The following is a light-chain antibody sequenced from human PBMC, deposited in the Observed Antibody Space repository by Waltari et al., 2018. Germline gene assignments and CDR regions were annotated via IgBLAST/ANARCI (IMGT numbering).Light chain of an antibody. V-gene: IGKV3-20*01. J-gene: IGKJ1*01. CDR1: QSVSRS. CDR2: GAS. CDR3: QHYVRLPAT. Sequence: IVLTPSPGTLSLSPGERVTISCRASQSVSRSLAWYQQKPGQAPKLLIYGASTRATGIPDSFTGSGSGTDFSLTISSLEPEDFAIYFCQHYVRLPATFGQGTKVEIK.